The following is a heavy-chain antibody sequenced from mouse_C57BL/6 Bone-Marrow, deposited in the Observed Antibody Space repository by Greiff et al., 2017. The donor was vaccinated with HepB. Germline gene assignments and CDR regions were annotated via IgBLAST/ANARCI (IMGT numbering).Heavy chain of an antibody. D-gene: IGHD1-1*01. J-gene: IGHJ1*03. CDR1: GYTFTSYW. CDR3: TSPLYYYGSSPYWYFDV. V-gene: IGHV1-5*01. Sequence: EVQLQQSGTVLARPGASVKMSCKTSGYTFTSYWMHWVKQRPGQGLEWIGAIYPGNSDTSYNQKFKGKAKLTAVTSASTAYMELSSLTNEDSAVYYCTSPLYYYGSSPYWYFDVWGTGTTVTVSS. CDR2: IYPGNSDT.